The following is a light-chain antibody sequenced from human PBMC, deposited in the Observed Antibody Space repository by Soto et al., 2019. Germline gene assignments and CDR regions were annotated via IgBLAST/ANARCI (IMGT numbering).Light chain of an antibody. CDR2: EVT. Sequence: QSALTQPPSASGSPGQSVTISRSGTSSDVGRYNYVSWYQHHPGKAPKLMIFEVTKRPSGVPDRFSGSKSGNTASLTVSGLQAEDEADYYCSSYGGRNNLVFGGGTKLTVL. V-gene: IGLV2-8*01. CDR3: SSYGGRNNLV. CDR1: SSDVGRYNY. J-gene: IGLJ3*02.